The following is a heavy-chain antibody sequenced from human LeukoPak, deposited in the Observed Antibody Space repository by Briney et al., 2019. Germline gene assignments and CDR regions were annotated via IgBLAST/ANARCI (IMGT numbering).Heavy chain of an antibody. D-gene: IGHD3-22*01. CDR3: ARDFYDSSGYSHDY. J-gene: IGHJ4*02. Sequence: GGSLRLSCAASGFTFSSYWMSWVRQAPGKGLEWVANIKQDGSEKYYVDSVRGRFTISRDNAKNSMYLQMNSLRAEDTAVYYCARDFYDSSGYSHDYWGQGTLVTVSS. CDR1: GFTFSSYW. CDR2: IKQDGSEK. V-gene: IGHV3-7*01.